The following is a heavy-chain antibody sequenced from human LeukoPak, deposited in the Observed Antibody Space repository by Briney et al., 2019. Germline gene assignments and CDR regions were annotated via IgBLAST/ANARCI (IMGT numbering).Heavy chain of an antibody. CDR2: ISSSSSYI. CDR1: RFTFSSYT. V-gene: IGHV3-21*01. Sequence: GGSLRLSCAASRFTFSSYTMNWVRQAPGEGLEWVSSISSSSSYIYYADSVQGRFTISRDNAKNSLYLQMNSLRAEDTAVYYCARDMVRGVILGLFDYWGQGTLVTVSS. D-gene: IGHD3-10*01. CDR3: ARDMVRGVILGLFDY. J-gene: IGHJ4*02.